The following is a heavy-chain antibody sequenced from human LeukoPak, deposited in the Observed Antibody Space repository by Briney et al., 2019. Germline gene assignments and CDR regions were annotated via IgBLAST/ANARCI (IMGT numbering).Heavy chain of an antibody. CDR3: AKDEDRFGRGV. J-gene: IGHJ4*02. Sequence: ASVKVSCKASGYTFTEHFMNWVRQAPGQGLEWMGRIDPNTGATHYARNFQGRVTMTRDTSVNTAYMEMSTLTPDDTAIYYCAKDEDRFGRGVWGQGTLVIVSS. D-gene: IGHD3-10*01. V-gene: IGHV1-2*06. CDR1: GYTFTEHF. CDR2: IDPNTGAT.